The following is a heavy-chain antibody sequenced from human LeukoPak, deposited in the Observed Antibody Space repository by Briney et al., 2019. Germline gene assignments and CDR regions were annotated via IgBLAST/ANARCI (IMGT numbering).Heavy chain of an antibody. Sequence: LSLTCTVSGGSISSGGYYWSWIRQHPGKGLEGVSYISSSGSTIYYADSVKGRFTISRDNAKNSLYLQMNSLRAEDTAVYYCARVRDYYDSSGYYYWGQGTLVTVSS. CDR2: ISSSGSTI. CDR3: ARVRDYYDSSGYYY. J-gene: IGHJ4*02. D-gene: IGHD3-22*01. V-gene: IGHV3-11*01. CDR1: GGSISSGGYY.